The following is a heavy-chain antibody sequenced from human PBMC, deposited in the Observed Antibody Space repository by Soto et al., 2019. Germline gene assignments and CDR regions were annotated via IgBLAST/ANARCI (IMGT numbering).Heavy chain of an antibody. J-gene: IGHJ4*02. CDR2: ISYDGSNK. Sequence: QVQLVESGGGVVQPGRSLSLSCSASGFTFITYGMHWFRQVPGKGLEWGAVISYDGSNKYYADSVRDGFTFSRDNSKNARYLQMNILIAEDTAVYYCSTGERFRVAGPFDSWGQGTLVTVSS. V-gene: IGHV3-30*03. CDR1: GFTFITYG. CDR3: STGERFRVAGPFDS. D-gene: IGHD6-19*01.